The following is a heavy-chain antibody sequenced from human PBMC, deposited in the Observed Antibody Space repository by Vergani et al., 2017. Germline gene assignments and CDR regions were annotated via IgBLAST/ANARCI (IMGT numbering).Heavy chain of an antibody. Sequence: QVQLEESGPGLVKPSETLSLTCPVSGGSFNTYYWRWLRQSPGKGLEWIGYIYSTGSTNYNPSLYSQITMSVDTSKNQFSLKLSSVPAADPAVYFCARDHRDDIMIGPDNMPFVSWGQGTLDTVSS. D-gene: IGHD3-9*01. V-gene: IGHV4-59*13. CDR2: IYSTGST. CDR1: GGSFNTYY. CDR3: ARDHRDDIMIGPDNMPFVS. J-gene: IGHJ4*02.